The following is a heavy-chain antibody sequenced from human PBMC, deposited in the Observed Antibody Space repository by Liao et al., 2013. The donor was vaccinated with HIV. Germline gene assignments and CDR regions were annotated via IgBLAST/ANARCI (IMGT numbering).Heavy chain of an antibody. D-gene: IGHD3-10*01. CDR1: YGSISSNY. CDR2: IYGSGST. Sequence: QVQLQESGPGLVKPSETLTLTCSVSYGSISSNYWSWIRQPAGKGLEWIGRIYGSGSTNSNPSLESRLTMAIDTSKNQFSLNLNSVTAADTAVYYCARKGVGIDAFDLWGQGKWSLSLQ. V-gene: IGHV4-4*07. J-gene: IGHJ3*01. CDR3: ARKGVGIDAFDL.